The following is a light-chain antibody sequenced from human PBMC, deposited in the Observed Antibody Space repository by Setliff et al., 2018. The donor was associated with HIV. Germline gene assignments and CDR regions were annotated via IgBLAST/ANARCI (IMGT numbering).Light chain of an antibody. CDR1: SSDVGSYNL. Sequence: QSALAQPASVSGSPGQSITISCTGTSSDVGSYNLVSWYQQHPGKAPKVMIYGVTKRPSGVSNRFSGSKSGNAASLTISGLQAEDEADYYCCSYAGSSTFPYVFGTGTKVTVL. CDR3: CSYAGSSTFPYV. J-gene: IGLJ1*01. CDR2: GVT. V-gene: IGLV2-23*02.